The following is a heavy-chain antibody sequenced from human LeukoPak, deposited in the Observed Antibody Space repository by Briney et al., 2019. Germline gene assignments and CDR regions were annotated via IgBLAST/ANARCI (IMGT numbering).Heavy chain of an antibody. D-gene: IGHD6-13*01. J-gene: IGHJ4*02. CDR3: ARDLGRSWYYFDC. CDR1: AFTVSSNY. CDR2: IYSGGST. Sequence: GGSLRLSCAASAFTVSSNYMSCVRQAPGKGLEWVSVIYSGGSTYHADSVKARFTTSRDNSKNTLYLQTNSLRAEDTAVYYCARDLGRSWYYFDCWRQTTLITVSS. V-gene: IGHV3-53*01.